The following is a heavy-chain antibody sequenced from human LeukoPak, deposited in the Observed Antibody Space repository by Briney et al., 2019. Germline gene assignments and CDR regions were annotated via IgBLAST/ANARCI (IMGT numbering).Heavy chain of an antibody. J-gene: IGHJ4*02. Sequence: AGGSLKLSCAASGFTFSGSAMHWVRQASGKGLEWVGRIRSKANSYATAYAASVKGRFTISRDDSKNTAYLQMNSLKTEDTAVYYCTAIVATSGGVDYWGQGTLVTVSP. D-gene: IGHD5-12*01. CDR1: GFTFSGSA. CDR3: TAIVATSGGVDY. V-gene: IGHV3-73*01. CDR2: IRSKANSYAT.